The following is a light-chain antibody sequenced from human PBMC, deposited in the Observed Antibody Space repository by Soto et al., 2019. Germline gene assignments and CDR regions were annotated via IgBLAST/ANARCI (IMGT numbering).Light chain of an antibody. CDR3: QQYRNWPPFT. CDR2: RAS. CDR1: QSIRSD. J-gene: IGKJ3*01. Sequence: EIVMTQSPATLSVSPGDRATLSCRASQSIRSDLAWYQQKPGQAPRLLIYRASTRATGIPARFSGSGSGTEFTLTISDLQSEDFAVYYCQQYRNWPPFTFGPGTKVDI. V-gene: IGKV3-15*01.